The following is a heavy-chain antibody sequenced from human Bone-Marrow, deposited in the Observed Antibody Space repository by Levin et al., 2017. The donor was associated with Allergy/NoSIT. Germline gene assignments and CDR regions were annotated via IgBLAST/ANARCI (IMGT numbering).Heavy chain of an antibody. CDR2: ISPGGTT. D-gene: IGHD6-13*01. V-gene: IGHV4-4*07. J-gene: IGHJ2*01. CDR1: GGSISGYY. CDR3: AREREGSSWVDVWYFDL. Sequence: SETLSLSCNVSGGSISGYYWSWIRRPAGKGLEWIGRISPGGTTSYNPSLKSRVNMSVDTSRHQFSLRLSSVSAADTAVYYCAREREGSSWVDVWYFDLWGRGTLVTVSS.